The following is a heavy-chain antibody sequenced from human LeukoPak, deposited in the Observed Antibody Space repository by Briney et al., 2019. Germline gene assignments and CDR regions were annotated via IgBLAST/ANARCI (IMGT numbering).Heavy chain of an antibody. Sequence: SETLSLTCTVSGGSISSSSYYWGWIRQPPGKGLEWIGSIYYSGSTYYNPSLKSRVTISVDTSKNQFSLKLSSVTAADTAVYYCARRPSDSSGYWRDYWGQGTLVTVSS. CDR1: GGSISSSSYY. CDR3: ARRPSDSSGYWRDY. D-gene: IGHD3-22*01. V-gene: IGHV4-39*01. J-gene: IGHJ4*02. CDR2: IYYSGST.